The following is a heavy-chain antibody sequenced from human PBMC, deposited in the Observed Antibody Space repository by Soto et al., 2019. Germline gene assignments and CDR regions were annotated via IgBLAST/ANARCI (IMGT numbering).Heavy chain of an antibody. V-gene: IGHV4-4*07. D-gene: IGHD2-21*01. Sequence: SETLSLTCTVSGDTITSFSWNWIRQSAGKGLEWIGRISTTGNTHYNPSLESRVTMSLDTSKNQFSLKLRSVTTADTAVYYCARDYKRENCGSVRCNSLDVWGQGTTVTVSS. CDR2: ISTTGNT. J-gene: IGHJ6*02. CDR1: GDTITSFS. CDR3: ARDYKRENCGSVRCNSLDV.